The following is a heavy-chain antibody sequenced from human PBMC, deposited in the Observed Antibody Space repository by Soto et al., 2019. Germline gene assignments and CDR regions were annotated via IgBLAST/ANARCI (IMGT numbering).Heavy chain of an antibody. CDR2: INHSGST. J-gene: IGHJ5*02. CDR1: GGCFSSSY. Sequence: SESVSLTCPVYGGCFSSSYWSWIRQPPGKGLEWIGEINHSGSTHYNPSLKSRVTISVDTSKNQFSLKLSSVTAADTAVYYCARSVFPWGQGTLVTVSS. CDR3: ARSVFP. V-gene: IGHV4-34*09.